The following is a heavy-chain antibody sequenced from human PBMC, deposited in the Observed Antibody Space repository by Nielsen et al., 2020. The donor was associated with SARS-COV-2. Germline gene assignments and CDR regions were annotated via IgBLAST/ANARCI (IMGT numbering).Heavy chain of an antibody. CDR1: GFTFDDYA. J-gene: IGHJ6*02. V-gene: IGHV3-43*02. Sequence: GESLKISCAASGFTFDDYAMHWVRQAPGKGLEWVSLISGDGGSTYYADSVKGRFTISRDNSKNSLYLQMNSLRTEDTALYYCAKDIAGYYYYGMDVWGQGTTVTVSS. D-gene: IGHD2-21*01. CDR3: AKDIAGYYYYGMDV. CDR2: ISGDGGST.